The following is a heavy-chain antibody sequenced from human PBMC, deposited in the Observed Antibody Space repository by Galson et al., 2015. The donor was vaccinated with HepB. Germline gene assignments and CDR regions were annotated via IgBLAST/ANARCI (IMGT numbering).Heavy chain of an antibody. CDR1: GGTFSSYA. CDR2: IIPIFGTA. Sequence: SVKVSCKASGGTFSSYAISWVRQAPGQGLEWMGGIIPIFGTANYAQKFQGRVTITADESTSTAYMELSSLRSEDTAVYYCARSLAKVVITGDAFDIWGQGTMVTVSS. CDR3: ARSLAKVVITGDAFDI. V-gene: IGHV1-69*13. D-gene: IGHD3-22*01. J-gene: IGHJ3*02.